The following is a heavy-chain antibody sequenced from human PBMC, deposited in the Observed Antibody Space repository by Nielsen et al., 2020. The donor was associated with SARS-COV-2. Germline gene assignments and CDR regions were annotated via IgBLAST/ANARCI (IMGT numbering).Heavy chain of an antibody. CDR3: AKPNYSNYVTWGGRWADYYGMDV. J-gene: IGHJ6*02. D-gene: IGHD4-11*01. Sequence: WIRQPPGKGLEWIGYIFYSGSTDYNPSLKSRVTISLDTSKNHFSLKLSSVTAADTAVYYCAKPNYSNYVTWGGRWADYYGMDVWGQGTTVTVSS. V-gene: IGHV4-59*08. CDR2: IFYSGST.